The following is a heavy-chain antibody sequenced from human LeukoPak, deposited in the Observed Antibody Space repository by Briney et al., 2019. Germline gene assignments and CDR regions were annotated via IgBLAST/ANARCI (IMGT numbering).Heavy chain of an antibody. CDR1: GFTFSSYE. Sequence: TGGSLRLSCAASGFTFSSYEMNWVRQAPGKGLEWVSYISSSGSTIYYADSVKGRFTISGDNAKNSLYLQMNSLRAEDTAVYYCAAWYSSGWYGGYWGQGTLVTVSS. CDR2: ISSSGSTI. D-gene: IGHD6-19*01. CDR3: AAWYSSGWYGGY. J-gene: IGHJ4*02. V-gene: IGHV3-48*03.